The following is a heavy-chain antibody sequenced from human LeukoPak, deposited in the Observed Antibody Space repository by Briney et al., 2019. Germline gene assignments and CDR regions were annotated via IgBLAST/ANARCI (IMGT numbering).Heavy chain of an antibody. CDR1: GFTFSSYA. Sequence: GRSLRLSCAASGFTFSSYAMHWIRQAPGKGLEWVAVISYDGSNKYYADSVKGRFTISRDNAKNSLYLQMNSLRAEDTAVYYCARGSGITIFGVVWEAFDYWGQGTLVTVSS. D-gene: IGHD3-3*01. J-gene: IGHJ4*02. CDR2: ISYDGSNK. CDR3: ARGSGITIFGVVWEAFDY. V-gene: IGHV3-30-3*01.